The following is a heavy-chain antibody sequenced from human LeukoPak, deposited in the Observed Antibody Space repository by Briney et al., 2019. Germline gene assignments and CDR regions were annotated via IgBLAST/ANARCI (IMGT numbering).Heavy chain of an antibody. J-gene: IGHJ4*02. Sequence: SETLSLTCTVSGGSISSYYWSWIRQPAGKGLEWIGYIYYSGSTNYNPSLKSRVTISVDTSKNQFSLKLSSVTAADTAVYYCARHTKTVQSGFDYWGQGTLVTVSS. CDR2: IYYSGST. CDR3: ARHTKTVQSGFDY. D-gene: IGHD4-11*01. V-gene: IGHV4-59*08. CDR1: GGSISSYY.